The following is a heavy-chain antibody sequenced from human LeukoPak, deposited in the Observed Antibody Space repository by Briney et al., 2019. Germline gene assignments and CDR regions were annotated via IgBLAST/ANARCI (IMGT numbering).Heavy chain of an antibody. CDR2: IYHSGST. CDR1: GYSISSGYY. J-gene: IGHJ4*02. V-gene: IGHV4-38-2*02. CDR3: ARYYYDTAGY. D-gene: IGHD3-22*01. Sequence: SETLSLTCTVSGYSISSGYYWGWIRQPPGKGLGRIGSIYHSGSTYYNPSLKSRVTISVDTSKNQFSLKLSSVTAADTAVYYCARYYYDTAGYWGQGTLVTVSS.